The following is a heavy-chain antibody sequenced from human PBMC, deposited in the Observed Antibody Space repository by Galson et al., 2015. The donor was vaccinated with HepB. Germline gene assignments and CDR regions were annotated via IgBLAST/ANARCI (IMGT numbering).Heavy chain of an antibody. Sequence: SLRLSCAASGFTFSSYAMHWVRQAPGKGLEWVAVISYDGSNKYYADSVKGRFTISRDNSKNTLYLQMNSLRAEDTAVYYCATPYYDFWSGYRGGLYYFDYWGQGTLVTVSS. CDR1: GFTFSSYA. CDR3: ATPYYDFWSGYRGGLYYFDY. D-gene: IGHD3-3*01. V-gene: IGHV3-30-3*01. J-gene: IGHJ4*02. CDR2: ISYDGSNK.